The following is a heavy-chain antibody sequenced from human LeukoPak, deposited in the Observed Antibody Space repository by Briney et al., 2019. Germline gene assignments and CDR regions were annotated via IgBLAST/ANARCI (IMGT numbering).Heavy chain of an antibody. V-gene: IGHV3-30*18. CDR2: ISYDGSNK. J-gene: IGHJ4*02. CDR1: GFTFSSYG. Sequence: GGSLRLSCAASGFTFSSYGMRWVRQAPGKGLEWVAVISYDGSNKYYADSVKGRFTISRDNSKNTLYLQMNSLRAEDTAVYYCAKEGLDSSGYYFPMNDYWGQGTLVTVSS. CDR3: AKEGLDSSGYYFPMNDY. D-gene: IGHD3-22*01.